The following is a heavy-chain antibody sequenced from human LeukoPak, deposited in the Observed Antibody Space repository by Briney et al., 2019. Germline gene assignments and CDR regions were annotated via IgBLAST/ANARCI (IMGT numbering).Heavy chain of an antibody. V-gene: IGHV4-59*01. CDR3: ARDRDGMDV. CDR1: GGSISSYY. CDR2: IYYSGST. Sequence: TSETLSLTCTVSGGSISSYYWSWIRQPPGKGLEWVGYIYYSGSTNYNPSLKSRVTISVDTSKNQYSLKLSSVTAADTAVYYCARDRDGMDVWGQGTTVTVSS. J-gene: IGHJ6*02.